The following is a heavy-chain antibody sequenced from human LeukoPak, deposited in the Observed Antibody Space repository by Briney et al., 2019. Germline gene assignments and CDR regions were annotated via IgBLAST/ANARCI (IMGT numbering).Heavy chain of an antibody. J-gene: IGHJ4*02. CDR2: ISDDATYT. D-gene: IGHD4-17*01. CDR3: ARGTAVTALSGF. Sequence: GRSLRLSCAASGFTFSSYTKHWVRQAPGKGLEWVAAISDDATYTYYSASVKGRFAISRDNSKKTLYLQMNNPTTDDTAVYYCARGTAVTALSGFWGQGTLVTVSS. CDR1: GFTFSSYT. V-gene: IGHV3-30*09.